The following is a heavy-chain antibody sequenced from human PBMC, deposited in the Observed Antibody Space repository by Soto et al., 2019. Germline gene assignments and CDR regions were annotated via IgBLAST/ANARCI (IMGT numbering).Heavy chain of an antibody. Sequence: PGGSLRLSCAASGFTVSSNYMSWVRQAPGKGLEWVSVIYSGGSTYYADSVKGRFTISRDNSKNTLYLQMNSLRAEDTAVYYCATGISSRLGLYYYYHYMDVWGKGTKVTVSS. J-gene: IGHJ6*03. CDR3: ATGISSRLGLYYYYHYMDV. CDR1: GFTVSSNY. CDR2: IYSGGST. D-gene: IGHD6-6*01. V-gene: IGHV3-66*01.